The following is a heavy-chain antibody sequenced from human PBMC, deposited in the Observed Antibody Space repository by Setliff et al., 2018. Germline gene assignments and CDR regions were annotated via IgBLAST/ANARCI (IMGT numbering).Heavy chain of an antibody. CDR2: IYTSGGI. CDR3: AREKADYSDSGGYYGGFYFGS. J-gene: IGHJ4*02. Sequence: SETLSLTCTVPGGSIRNYFWGWIRQPAGKGLEWIGRIYTSGGIDYNTSLRSRVTISVDTSKDQFSLKLSSVTAADTAVYYCAREKADYSDSGGYYGGFYFGSWGQGALVTVSS. CDR1: GGSIRNYF. D-gene: IGHD3-22*01. V-gene: IGHV4-4*07.